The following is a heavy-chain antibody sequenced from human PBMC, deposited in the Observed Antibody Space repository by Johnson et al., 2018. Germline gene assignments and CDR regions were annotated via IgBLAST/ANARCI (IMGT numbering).Heavy chain of an antibody. J-gene: IGHJ3*02. Sequence: QLVESGGGVVQPGRSLRLSCXASGFTFSSYGMHWVRQAPGKGLEWVAVIWYDGSNKYYADSVKGRLTISRDNSKNTLYLQMNSLRAEDTAVYYCAREPLGDYYDSSGPFFDIWGQGTMVTVSS. CDR3: AREPLGDYYDSSGPFFDI. V-gene: IGHV3-33*01. CDR2: IWYDGSNK. CDR1: GFTFSSYG. D-gene: IGHD3-22*01.